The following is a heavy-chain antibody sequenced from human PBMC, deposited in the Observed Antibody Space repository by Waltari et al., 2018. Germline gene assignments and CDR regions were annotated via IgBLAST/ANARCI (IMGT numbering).Heavy chain of an antibody. CDR3: ARLMVRGVATRIYGMDV. Sequence: QGQLVQSGAEVKKPGSSVKVSCKASGDTFTSYSINWVRQAPGQGLEWMGRVSPGVGVVNHAPTVQGRLTLSADEATSTVFMELGSLRSEDTAVYYCARLMVRGVATRIYGMDVWGQGTTVTVSS. CDR1: GDTFTSYS. V-gene: IGHV1-69*04. J-gene: IGHJ6*02. CDR2: VSPGVGVV. D-gene: IGHD3-10*01.